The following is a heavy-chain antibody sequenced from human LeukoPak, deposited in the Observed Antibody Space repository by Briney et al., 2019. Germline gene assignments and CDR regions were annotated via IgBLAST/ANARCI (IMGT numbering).Heavy chain of an antibody. Sequence: SETLSLTCTVSGGSISSYYWSWIRQPAGKGLEWIGRIYTSGSTNYNPSLKSRVTMSVDTSKNQFSLKLSSVTAADTAVYYCARGVYSSGWYRYRYYYYYMDVCVKGTTVTVSS. V-gene: IGHV4-4*07. CDR2: IYTSGST. D-gene: IGHD6-19*01. CDR1: GGSISSYY. J-gene: IGHJ6*03. CDR3: ARGVYSSGWYRYRYYYYYMDV.